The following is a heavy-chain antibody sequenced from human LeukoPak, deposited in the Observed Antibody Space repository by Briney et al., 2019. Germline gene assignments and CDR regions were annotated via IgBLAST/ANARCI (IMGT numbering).Heavy chain of an antibody. Sequence: GGSLRLSCAGSGFTFSNAWMSWVRQAPGKGLEWVGRIKSKTDGGTTDYAAPVKGRFTISRDDSKNTLYLQMNSLKTEDTAVYYCTTNMITTIFGVVIARNAFDIWGQGTMVTVSS. D-gene: IGHD3-3*01. J-gene: IGHJ3*02. CDR2: IKSKTDGGTT. CDR1: GFTFSNAW. V-gene: IGHV3-15*01. CDR3: TTNMITTIFGVVIARNAFDI.